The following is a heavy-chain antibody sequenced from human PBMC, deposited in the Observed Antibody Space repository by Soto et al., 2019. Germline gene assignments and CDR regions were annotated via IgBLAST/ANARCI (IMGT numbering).Heavy chain of an antibody. J-gene: IGHJ4*02. Sequence: SETLSLTCAVYGGSFSGYYWSWIRQPPGKGLEWIGEINHSGSTNYNPSLKSRVTISVDTSKNQFSLKLSSVTAADTAVYYCARVYGSGSYVAPADYWGQGTLVTVS. CDR3: ARVYGSGSYVAPADY. D-gene: IGHD3-10*01. CDR2: INHSGST. V-gene: IGHV4-34*01. CDR1: GGSFSGYY.